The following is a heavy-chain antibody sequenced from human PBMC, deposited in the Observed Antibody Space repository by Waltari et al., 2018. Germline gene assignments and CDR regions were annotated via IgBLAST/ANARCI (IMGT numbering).Heavy chain of an antibody. V-gene: IGHV3-23*01. CDR1: GFTFSSYA. J-gene: IGHJ6*02. CDR3: AKDSFASIAARLYYYYGMDV. Sequence: EVQLLESGGGLVQPGGSLRLSCAASGFTFSSYAMRWVRQAPGKGLEWVSAISGSGGSTYYAASVKSRFTISRDNSKNTLYLQMNSLRAEDTAVYYCAKDSFASIAARLYYYYGMDVWGQGTTVTVSS. CDR2: ISGSGGST. D-gene: IGHD6-6*01.